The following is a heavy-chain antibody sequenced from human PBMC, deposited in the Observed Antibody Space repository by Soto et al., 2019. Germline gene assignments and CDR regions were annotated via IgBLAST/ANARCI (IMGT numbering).Heavy chain of an antibody. CDR1: GFNFDDYA. CDR2: ISWSSVTF. D-gene: IGHD5-12*01. CDR3: AKDHDEDFGYDLDYFDY. V-gene: IGHV3-9*01. Sequence: EVQLVESGGGLVQPGRSLRLSCAASGFNFDDYAMHWVRQAPGKGLEWVSGISWSSVTFDYADSVKGRFTISRDNAKNSLYLEMNSLSAEDTAFYYCAKDHDEDFGYDLDYFDYWGQGTLVTVSS. J-gene: IGHJ4*02.